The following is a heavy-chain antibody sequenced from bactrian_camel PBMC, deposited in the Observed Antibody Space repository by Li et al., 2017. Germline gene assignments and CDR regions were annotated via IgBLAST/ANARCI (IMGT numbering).Heavy chain of an antibody. D-gene: IGHD5*01. V-gene: IGHV3S53*01. Sequence: HVQLVESGGGLVQLGGSLRLSCVANGMTYTICNMGWYRQPHGKGRELVARIGSDNATEYVDCVKGRFTISQDYAKNTVYLQLTSLTTEDMAVYYCATGAATTGWHYWGQGTQVTVS. CDR1: GMTYTICN. CDR2: IGSDNAT. CDR3: ATGAATTGWHY. J-gene: IGHJ4*01.